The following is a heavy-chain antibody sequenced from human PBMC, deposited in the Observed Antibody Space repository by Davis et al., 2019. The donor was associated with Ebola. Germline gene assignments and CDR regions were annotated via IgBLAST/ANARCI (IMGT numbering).Heavy chain of an antibody. CDR2: IYPGDSDT. Sequence: PGGSLRLSCKGSGSSFTSYWIGWVRQMPGKGLEWMGTIYPGDSDTRYSPSFQGQVTISADKSISTAYLQWSSLKASDTSMYYCARQGIVATISTYRWFDPWGQGTLVTVSS. D-gene: IGHD2-15*01. V-gene: IGHV5-51*01. CDR3: ARQGIVATISTYRWFDP. J-gene: IGHJ5*02. CDR1: GSSFTSYW.